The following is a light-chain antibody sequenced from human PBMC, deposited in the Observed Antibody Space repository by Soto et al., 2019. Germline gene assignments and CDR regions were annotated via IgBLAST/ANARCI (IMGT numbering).Light chain of an antibody. CDR3: SSYTNINTRACV. CDR2: EVS. CDR1: STDVGGYNY. J-gene: IGLJ1*01. V-gene: IGLV2-8*01. Sequence: QSVLTQPPSAAGSPGQSVTISCTGTSTDVGGYNYVSWYQQYPGKAPKLMIYEVSKRPSGVPDRFSGPKSGNTASLTVSGLQAEDEAEYYCSSYTNINTRACVFGTGTKVTVL.